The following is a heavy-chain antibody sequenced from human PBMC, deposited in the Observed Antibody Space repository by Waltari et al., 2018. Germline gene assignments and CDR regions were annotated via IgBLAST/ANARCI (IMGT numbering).Heavy chain of an antibody. J-gene: IGHJ4*02. D-gene: IGHD2-2*01. V-gene: IGHV3-23*01. Sequence: EVQLLESGGGLVQPGGSLRLPCTGFCVTLVTYYMTWVRQHPGKGLGWVCVIQSGGSTYYSDSVSGRFTVSRESLRSTMFLQMDGMTLADTAVYYCTRDWDYQDRNREYWGQGTLVTVSS. CDR1: CVTLVTYY. CDR2: VIQSGGST. CDR3: TRDWDYQDRNREY.